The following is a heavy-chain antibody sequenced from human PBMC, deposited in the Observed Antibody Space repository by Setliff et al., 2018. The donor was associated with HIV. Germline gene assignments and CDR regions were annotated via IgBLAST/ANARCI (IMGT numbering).Heavy chain of an antibody. J-gene: IGHJ4*02. CDR3: ATQTGFYNSHWYDY. CDR2: IKQDGSDM. CDR1: GFTFNNAW. D-gene: IGHD6-13*01. Sequence: GGSLRLSCLASGFTFNNAWMTWLRRAPGRGLEWVANIKQDGSDMHYIESVKGRFTIFRDNAKNSVFLQMNSLRAEDTGVYYCATQTGFYNSHWYDYWGQGTMVTVSS. V-gene: IGHV3-7*01.